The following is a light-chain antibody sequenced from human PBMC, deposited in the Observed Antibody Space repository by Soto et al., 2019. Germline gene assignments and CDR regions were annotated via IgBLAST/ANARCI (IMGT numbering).Light chain of an antibody. Sequence: QSALTQPASVSGSPGQSITISCTGTSSDVGRYNYVAWYQQHPGVAPKLLIYEVNYRPSGVSHRFSGSKSGNTASLTISGLQTEDEADYYCSSYTGATTLVVFGGGTKLTVL. V-gene: IGLV2-14*01. CDR2: EVN. CDR1: SSDVGRYNY. J-gene: IGLJ3*02. CDR3: SSYTGATTLVV.